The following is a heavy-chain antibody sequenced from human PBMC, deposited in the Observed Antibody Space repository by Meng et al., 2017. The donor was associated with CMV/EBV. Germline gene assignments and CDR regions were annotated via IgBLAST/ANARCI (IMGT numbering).Heavy chain of an antibody. V-gene: IGHV4-59*01. CDR2: IYYSGST. D-gene: IGHD1-14*01. CDR3: ARDMTGFDY. Sequence: GSLRLSCTVSGGSISSYYWSWIRQPPGKGLEWIGYIYYSGSTNYNPSLKSRVTISVDTSKNQFSLKLSSATAADTAVYYCARDMTGFDYWGQGTLVTVSS. CDR1: GGSISSYY. J-gene: IGHJ4*02.